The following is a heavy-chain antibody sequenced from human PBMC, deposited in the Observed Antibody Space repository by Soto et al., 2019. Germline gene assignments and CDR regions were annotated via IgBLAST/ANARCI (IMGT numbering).Heavy chain of an antibody. J-gene: IGHJ6*03. CDR2: ISGSGGNT. CDR3: AKEGGYSGSGNYYYFMDV. Sequence: GGSLRLSCVASGFTFSSYAMSWVRQAPGKGLEWVSAISGSGGNTYYADSVRGRLTISRDNSRNTLYLQMNSLRAEDTAVYYCAKEGGYSGSGNYYYFMDVWGTGTTVTVSS. D-gene: IGHD3-10*01. V-gene: IGHV3-23*01. CDR1: GFTFSSYA.